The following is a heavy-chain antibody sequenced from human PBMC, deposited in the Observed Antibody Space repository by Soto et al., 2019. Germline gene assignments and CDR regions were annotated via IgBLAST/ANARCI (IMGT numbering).Heavy chain of an antibody. CDR1: GYTFTSYG. Sequence: QVQLVQSGAEVKKPGASVKVSCKASGYTFTSYGISWVRQAPGQGLEWMGWISAYNGNTNYAQKLQGRVTMTTDTSTSTAYMELRSLRSDDTAGYYCARHWRIKGSSTSCEDYWGQGTLVTVSS. J-gene: IGHJ4*02. CDR2: ISAYNGNT. CDR3: ARHWRIKGSSTSCEDY. V-gene: IGHV1-18*01. D-gene: IGHD2-2*01.